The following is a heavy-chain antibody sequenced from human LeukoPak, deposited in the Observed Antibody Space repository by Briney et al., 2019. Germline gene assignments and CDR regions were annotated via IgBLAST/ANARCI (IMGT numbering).Heavy chain of an antibody. Sequence: GGSLRLSCAVSGFNFEEYGMSWVRQGPGKGLEWVSGINWNGGSTGYADSVKGRFTISRDNAKNSLYLQMNSLRAEDTALYYCARGYYGSGSYSEDFDYWGQGTLVTVSS. CDR3: ARGYYGSGSYSEDFDY. J-gene: IGHJ4*02. V-gene: IGHV3-20*04. CDR1: GFNFEEYG. CDR2: INWNGGST. D-gene: IGHD3-10*01.